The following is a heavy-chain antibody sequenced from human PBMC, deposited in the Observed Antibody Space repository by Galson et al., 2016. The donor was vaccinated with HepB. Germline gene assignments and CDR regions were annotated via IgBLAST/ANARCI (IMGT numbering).Heavy chain of an antibody. V-gene: IGHV3-73*01. J-gene: IGHJ4*02. D-gene: IGHD3-3*01. Sequence: LRLCCGASGVAFDGSAMHWGPQAAGKGLEWVGRIRSKANNYATAYAASVKGRFTISRDDSKNTAYLQMNSLKTEDTAVYYCTSLTIFGVVTNYWGQGTLVTVSS. CDR1: GVAFDGSA. CDR3: TSLTIFGVVTNY. CDR2: IRSKANNYAT.